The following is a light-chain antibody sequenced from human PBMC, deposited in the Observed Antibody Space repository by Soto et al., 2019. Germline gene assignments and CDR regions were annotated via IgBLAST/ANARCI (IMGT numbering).Light chain of an antibody. CDR2: DAS. Sequence: DIQVTRSPSTLSASVGDRVTITCRASQSISSWLAWYQQKPGKAPKLLIYDASSLESGVPSRFSGSGSGTEFTLTISSLQPDDFATYYCKQYNSYWTCGQGTKVDIK. CDR3: KQYNSYWT. J-gene: IGKJ1*01. V-gene: IGKV1-5*01. CDR1: QSISSW.